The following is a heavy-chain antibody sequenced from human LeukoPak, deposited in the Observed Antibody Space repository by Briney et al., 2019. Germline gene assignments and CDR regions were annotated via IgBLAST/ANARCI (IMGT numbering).Heavy chain of an antibody. D-gene: IGHD3-22*01. V-gene: IGHV3-21*01. Sequence: GGSLRLSCAVSGFIFRNYTMNWVRQAPGKGLEWVSSISTGGSNIVYADSVKGRFTISRDNAKNSLYLQMNSLRAEDTAVYYCTRVLYYDSTGYFGLGYWGQGTLVTVSS. CDR2: ISTGGSNI. CDR1: GFIFRNYT. J-gene: IGHJ4*02. CDR3: TRVLYYDSTGYFGLGY.